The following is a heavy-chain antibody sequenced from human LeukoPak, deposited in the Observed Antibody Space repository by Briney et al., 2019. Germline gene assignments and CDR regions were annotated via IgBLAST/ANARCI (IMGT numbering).Heavy chain of an antibody. CDR3: ARVTGYRIEDYFDY. CDR1: GGSISSYY. Sequence: SETLSLTCTVSGGSISSYYWSWIRQPPGKGLEWIGYIYYSGSHNYNPSLKSLVTISVETSKNEYSLKLRSVTAADTAVYYCARVTGYRIEDYFDYWGQGTLVTVSS. V-gene: IGHV4-59*01. CDR2: IYYSGSH. D-gene: IGHD6-13*01. J-gene: IGHJ4*02.